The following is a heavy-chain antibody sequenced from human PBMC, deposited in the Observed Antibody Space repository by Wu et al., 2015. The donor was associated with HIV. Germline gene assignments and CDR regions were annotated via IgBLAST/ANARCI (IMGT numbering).Heavy chain of an antibody. J-gene: IGHJ4*02. CDR1: GYTFTSYD. V-gene: IGHV1-8*01. CDR2: MNPNSGNT. Sequence: QVQLVQSGAEVKKPGASVKVSCRPAGYTFTSYDINWVRQAAGQGLEWMGWMNPNSGNTGYAQNFQGRVKMTRNTSISTAYMELSSLRSEDTAVYFXARGRMLGTYYFDYWGQGTLVTVSS. CDR3: ARGRMLGTYYFDY. D-gene: IGHD1-1*01.